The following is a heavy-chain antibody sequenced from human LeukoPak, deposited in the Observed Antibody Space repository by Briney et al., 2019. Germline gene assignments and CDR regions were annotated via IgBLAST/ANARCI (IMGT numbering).Heavy chain of an antibody. D-gene: IGHD1-1*01. CDR1: GFTFSNYT. CDR2: ISSGSGYI. Sequence: GGSLTLSCAASGFTFSNYTMNWVRQAPGRGLEWVSCISSGSGYIYYADSLKGRFTISRDNAKNSLYLQMNSLRAEDTAVYYCASRPSETEGGYWGQGTLVTVSS. CDR3: ASRPSETEGGY. J-gene: IGHJ4*02. V-gene: IGHV3-21*01.